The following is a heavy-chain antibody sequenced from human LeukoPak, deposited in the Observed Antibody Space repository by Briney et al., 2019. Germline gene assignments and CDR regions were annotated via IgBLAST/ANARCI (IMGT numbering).Heavy chain of an antibody. V-gene: IGHV1-69*13. D-gene: IGHD3-10*01. J-gene: IGHJ4*02. CDR2: IIPIFGTA. CDR1: GGTFSSYA. CDR3: ARDYYGSGSYRH. Sequence: ASVKVSCKASGGTFSSYAISWVRQAPGQGLEWMGGIIPIFGTANYAQKFQGRVTITADESTSTAYMELSSLRSEDTAVYYCARDYYGSGSYRHWGQGTLVTVSS.